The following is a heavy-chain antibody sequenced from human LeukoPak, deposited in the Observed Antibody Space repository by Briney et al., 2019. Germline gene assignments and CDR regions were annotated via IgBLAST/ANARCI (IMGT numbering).Heavy chain of an antibody. CDR3: AKDGPSWFFDY. CDR1: GFTFSSYA. Sequence: PGGSLRLSCAASGFTFSSYAVSWVRQAPGKGLEWVSGISGSAGSTFYADSVEGRFTVSRDNSKNTLYLQMNSLRAEDTAVYYCAKDGPSWFFDYWGQGTLVAVSS. V-gene: IGHV3-23*01. J-gene: IGHJ4*02. D-gene: IGHD3-22*01. CDR2: ISGSAGST.